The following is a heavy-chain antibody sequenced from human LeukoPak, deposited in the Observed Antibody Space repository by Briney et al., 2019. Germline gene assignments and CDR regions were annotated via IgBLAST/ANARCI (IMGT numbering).Heavy chain of an antibody. J-gene: IGHJ5*02. Sequence: PSETLSLTCTVSGGSISSFYWSWIRQPPGKGIGWIGYTYTSGSTNYNPSLKRRVTLPVATSKKQSSRKLSSVTAADTAVYYCVRGRWLQSGISWFDPWGQRTLVTVS. V-gene: IGHV4-4*09. CDR1: GGSISSFY. CDR2: TYTSGST. D-gene: IGHD5-24*01. CDR3: VRGRWLQSGISWFDP.